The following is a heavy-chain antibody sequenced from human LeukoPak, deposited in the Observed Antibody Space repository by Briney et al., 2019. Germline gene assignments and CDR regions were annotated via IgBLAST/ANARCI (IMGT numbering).Heavy chain of an antibody. Sequence: GASLQISCQASGSTFSSYWIGWGRQVPGNALEWMGIIYPTDSSTKYSPSFQGQVTISVDKSINTAYLQWSSLKASDTAMYYCARPPDYWGQGTLVTVSS. CDR1: GSTFSSYW. J-gene: IGHJ4*02. CDR3: ARPPDY. V-gene: IGHV5-51*01. CDR2: IYPTDSST.